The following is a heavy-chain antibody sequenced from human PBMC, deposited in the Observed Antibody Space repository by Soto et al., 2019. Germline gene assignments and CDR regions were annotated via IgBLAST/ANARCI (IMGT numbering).Heavy chain of an antibody. J-gene: IGHJ3*02. CDR2: ISSSSSTI. Sequence: GGYLRLSCAASGFTFSSYSMNWVRQAPGKGLEWVSYISSSSSTIYYADSVKGRFTISRDNAKNSLYLQMNSLRAEDTAVYYCASGGSLDAFDIWGQGTMVTVSS. CDR3: ASGGSLDAFDI. V-gene: IGHV3-48*01. D-gene: IGHD1-26*01. CDR1: GFTFSSYS.